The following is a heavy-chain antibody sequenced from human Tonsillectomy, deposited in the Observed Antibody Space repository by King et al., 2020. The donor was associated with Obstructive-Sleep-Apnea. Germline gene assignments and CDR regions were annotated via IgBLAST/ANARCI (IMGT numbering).Heavy chain of an antibody. CDR2: IRSKTYGGTT. J-gene: IGHJ3*02. CDR3: TREGIDDYDDYVPPYAFDI. V-gene: IGHV3-49*03. D-gene: IGHD4-17*01. Sequence: VQLVESGGGLVQPGRSLRLSCTASGFTFGDYAMTWFRQAPGKGLEWIGFIRSKTYGGTTEYAASVKGRFTFSRDDSKSIAYLQMDSLRTEDTAVYYCTREGIDDYDDYVPPYAFDIWGQGTMVTVSS. CDR1: GFTFGDYA.